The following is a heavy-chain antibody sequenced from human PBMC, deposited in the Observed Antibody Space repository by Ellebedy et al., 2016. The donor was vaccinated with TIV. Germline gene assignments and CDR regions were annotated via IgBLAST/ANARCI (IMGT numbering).Heavy chain of an antibody. D-gene: IGHD6-19*01. V-gene: IGHV1-18*01. Sequence: QGRVTMTTDTSTSTAYMELRSLRSDDTAVYYCARLSWLGDIDAFDIWGQGTMVTVSS. J-gene: IGHJ3*02. CDR3: ARLSWLGDIDAFDI.